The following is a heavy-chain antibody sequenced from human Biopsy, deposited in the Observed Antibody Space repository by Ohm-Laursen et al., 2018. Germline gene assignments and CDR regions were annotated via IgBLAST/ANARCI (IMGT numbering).Heavy chain of an antibody. J-gene: IGHJ4*02. CDR1: GDSLSSSPDN. CDR3: ARGRRTSGWPYFAN. V-gene: IGHV4-61*01. D-gene: IGHD6-19*01. Sequence: TLSLTCTVSGDSLSSSPDNWSWIRQPPGQGLEYIGFIYSGGNTNYNSSLQNRVTMSVDTSKNQFSLKLSSVIAADTAVYYCARGRRTSGWPYFANWGQGTLVIVSS. CDR2: IYSGGNT.